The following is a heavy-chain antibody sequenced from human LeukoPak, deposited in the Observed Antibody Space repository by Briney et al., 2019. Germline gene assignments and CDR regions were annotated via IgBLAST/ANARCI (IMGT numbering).Heavy chain of an antibody. CDR1: KLTFNNYG. CDR3: AKDPNCDYIGTFDI. D-gene: IGHD4-23*01. CDR2: MSRSSGST. V-gene: IGHV3-23*01. Sequence: GGSLRLSCATSKLTFNNYGMSWVSQAPGKGREWVSAMSRSSGSTQYAASVQGRFTFSRDNSKNTLYLQMNSLRAEDTAVYYCAKDPNCDYIGTFDIWGQGTMVTVSS. J-gene: IGHJ3*02.